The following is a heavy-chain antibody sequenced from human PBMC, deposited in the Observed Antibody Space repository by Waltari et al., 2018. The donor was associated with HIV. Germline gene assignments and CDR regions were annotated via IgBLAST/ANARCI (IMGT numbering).Heavy chain of an antibody. J-gene: IGHJ4*02. CDR2: YWSDGVEI. CDR3: ARGYSSSRWIPLYH. D-gene: IGHD6-6*01. V-gene: IGHV3-33*01. Sequence: QVQLVESGGGVVQPGTSLTLSCAGSGFTFSNFAIHWVRQSPGKGLEWLAVYWSDGVEISYADSVKGRFTISKDSSQKTLYLHLTSLRAEDTALYYCARGYSSSRWIPLYHWGRGTLVTVSS. CDR1: GFTFSNFA.